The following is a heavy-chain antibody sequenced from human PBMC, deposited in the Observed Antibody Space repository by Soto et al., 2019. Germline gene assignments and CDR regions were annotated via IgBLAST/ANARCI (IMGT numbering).Heavy chain of an antibody. CDR1: GGTFSSYT. CDR3: ARGSTGAMTYYYMDV. Sequence: SVKVSCKASGGTFSSYTISWVRQAPGQGLEWMGRIIPILGIANYAQKFQGRVTITADKSTSTAYMELSSLRSEDTAVYYCARGSTGAMTYYYMDVWGKGTTVTVSS. V-gene: IGHV1-69*02. D-gene: IGHD2-2*01. CDR2: IIPILGIA. J-gene: IGHJ6*03.